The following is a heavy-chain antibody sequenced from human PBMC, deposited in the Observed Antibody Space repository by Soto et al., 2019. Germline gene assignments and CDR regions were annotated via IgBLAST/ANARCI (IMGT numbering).Heavy chain of an antibody. J-gene: IGHJ6*02. CDR1: GFTVSSNY. CDR3: TRGPPGGYGMDV. V-gene: IGHV3-53*02. D-gene: IGHD3-16*01. Sequence: EVQLVETGGGLIQPGGSLRLSCAASGFTVSSNYMSWVRQAPGKGLEWVSVIYSGGSTYYADSVKGRFTISRDNAKNSLYLQMEGLRVEDTAVYYCTRGPPGGYGMDVWGQGTTVTVSS. CDR2: IYSGGST.